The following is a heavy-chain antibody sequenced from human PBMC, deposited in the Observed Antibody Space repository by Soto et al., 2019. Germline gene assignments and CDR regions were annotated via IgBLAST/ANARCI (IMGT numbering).Heavy chain of an antibody. Sequence: EVQLGESGGGLGQPGGSLRLACAASGFTLSSNWMQWVRQAPGKGLVWVSRINHDVSRTTYADSVKGLFSISKDNAKNTLYLDMNSLRDEDTGVYYCGTVTTGYWGQGTLVTVSS. CDR2: INHDVSRT. V-gene: IGHV3-74*01. D-gene: IGHD4-4*01. J-gene: IGHJ4*02. CDR3: GTVTTGY. CDR1: GFTLSSNW.